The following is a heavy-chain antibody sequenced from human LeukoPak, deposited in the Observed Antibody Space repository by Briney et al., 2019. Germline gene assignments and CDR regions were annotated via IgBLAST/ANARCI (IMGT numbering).Heavy chain of an antibody. Sequence: SETLSLTCAVYGGSFSGYYWSWIRQPPGKGLEWIGEINHSGSTNYNPSLKSRVTISVDTSKNQFSLKLSSVTAADTAVYYCARDHPYYYDSSGYLDYWGQGTLVTVSS. V-gene: IGHV4-34*01. CDR2: INHSGST. D-gene: IGHD3-22*01. J-gene: IGHJ4*02. CDR1: GGSFSGYY. CDR3: ARDHPYYYDSSGYLDY.